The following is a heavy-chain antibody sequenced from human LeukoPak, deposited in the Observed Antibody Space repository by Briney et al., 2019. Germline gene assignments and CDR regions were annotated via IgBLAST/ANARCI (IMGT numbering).Heavy chain of an antibody. V-gene: IGHV4-39*07. Sequence: PSETLSLTCTVSGGSISSSSYYWGWIRQPPGKGLEWIGSIYYSGSTYYNPSLKSRVTISVDTSKNQFSLKLSSVNAADTAVYYCAREGLGIESFDYWGQGTLVTVSS. CDR2: IYYSGST. CDR3: AREGLGIESFDY. CDR1: GGSISSSSYY. J-gene: IGHJ4*02. D-gene: IGHD7-27*01.